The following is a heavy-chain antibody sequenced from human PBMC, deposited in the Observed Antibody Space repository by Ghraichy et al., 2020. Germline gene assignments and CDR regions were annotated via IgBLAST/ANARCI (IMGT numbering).Heavy chain of an antibody. V-gene: IGHV3-15*01. CDR3: TTGTGKHYYDSSGYYYQGY. D-gene: IGHD3-22*01. Sequence: GGSLRLSCAASGFTFSNAWMSWVRQAPGKGLEWVGRIKSKTDGGTTDYAAPVKGRFTISRDDSKNTLYLQMNSLKTEDTAVYYCTTGTGKHYYDSSGYYYQGYWGQGTLVTVSS. J-gene: IGHJ4*02. CDR1: GFTFSNAW. CDR2: IKSKTDGGTT.